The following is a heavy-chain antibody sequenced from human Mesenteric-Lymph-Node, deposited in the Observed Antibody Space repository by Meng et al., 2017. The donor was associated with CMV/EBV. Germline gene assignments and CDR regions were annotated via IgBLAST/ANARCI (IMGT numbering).Heavy chain of an antibody. V-gene: IGHV3-30*04. J-gene: IGHJ3*01. D-gene: IGHD3-9*01. CDR3: ASRDDWAFDR. Sequence: GESLKISCAASGFTFSSYAMHWVRQAPGKGLEWVAVISYDGSNKYYADSVKGRFTISRDNSKNTLYLQMNSLRAEDTAVYYCASRDDWAFDRWGRGTMVTVSS. CDR2: ISYDGSNK. CDR1: GFTFSSYA.